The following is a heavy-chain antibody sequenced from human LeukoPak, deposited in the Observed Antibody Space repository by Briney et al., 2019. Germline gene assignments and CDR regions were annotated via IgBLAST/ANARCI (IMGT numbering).Heavy chain of an antibody. V-gene: IGHV3-30*04. D-gene: IGHD3-3*01. Sequence: GGSLRLSCAASGFAFSSYAMHWVRQAPGKGLEWVAVISYDGSNKYYADSVKGRFTISRDNSKNTLYLQMNSLRAEDTAVYYCARDTRITIFGVVLSRELDYWGQGTLVTVSS. CDR1: GFAFSSYA. J-gene: IGHJ4*02. CDR2: ISYDGSNK. CDR3: ARDTRITIFGVVLSRELDY.